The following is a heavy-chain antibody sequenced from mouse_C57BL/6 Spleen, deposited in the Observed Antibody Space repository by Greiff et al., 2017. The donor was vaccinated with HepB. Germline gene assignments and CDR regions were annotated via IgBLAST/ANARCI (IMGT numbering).Heavy chain of an antibody. J-gene: IGHJ3*01. V-gene: IGHV1-81*01. CDR3: ARYSDYGCAWFAY. CDR1: GYTFTSYG. CDR2: IYPRSGNT. D-gene: IGHD2-13*01. Sequence: QVQLQQSGAELARPGASVKLSCKASGYTFTSYGISWVQQRPGQGLEWIGEIYPRSGNTYYNEKFKGKATLTADKSSSTAYMELRGLTSEDSAVYFCARYSDYGCAWFAYWGQGTLVTVAA.